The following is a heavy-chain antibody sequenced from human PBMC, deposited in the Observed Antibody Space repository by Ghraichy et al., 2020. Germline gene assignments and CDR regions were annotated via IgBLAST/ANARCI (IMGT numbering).Heavy chain of an antibody. V-gene: IGHV3-30*02. CDR3: AKHNYDLDV. J-gene: IGHJ6*02. Sequence: GESLNISCAASAFTFSRYGMHWVRQAPGKGLEWVAFKYYADSVKGRFTISRDNSDNTLYLQMNSLRVEDTGEYYCAKHNYDLDVWGQGTTVTVSS. CDR1: AFTFSRYG. CDR2: K.